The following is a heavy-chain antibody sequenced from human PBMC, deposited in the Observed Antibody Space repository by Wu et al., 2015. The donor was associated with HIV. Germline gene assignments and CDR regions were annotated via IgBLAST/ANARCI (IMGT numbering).Heavy chain of an antibody. CDR1: GYAFTSYY. CDR3: NRGMQQWVNDAFDI. Sequence: QVQLVQSGAEMKKPGASVNISCEASGYAFTSYYIHWVRQAPGQGLEWLGLINPGIGSTYYAEKFQGRVTMTRDTSTNTVNMQLGTLTSEDTAVYYCNRGMQQWVNDAFDIWGQGTVVTVSS. V-gene: IGHV1-46*03. J-gene: IGHJ3*02. CDR2: INPGIGST. D-gene: IGHD6-13*01.